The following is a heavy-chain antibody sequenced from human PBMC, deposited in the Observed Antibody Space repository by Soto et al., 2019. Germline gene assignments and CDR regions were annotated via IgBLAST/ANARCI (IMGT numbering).Heavy chain of an antibody. CDR2: ISYYGSKK. J-gene: IGHJ4*02. CDR1: GFASSSYG. V-gene: IGHV3-30*18. Sequence: PGGSLRLSCAASGFASSSYGRGWVRQAPGKGLEWVGVISYYGSKKNYADSVRGRCTISRDKSRKTLYLQMNSYRAEDTAAYYCAKGGRYNACSDYLGYWGQGTLVTVSS. D-gene: IGHD3-22*01. CDR3: AKGGRYNACSDYLGY.